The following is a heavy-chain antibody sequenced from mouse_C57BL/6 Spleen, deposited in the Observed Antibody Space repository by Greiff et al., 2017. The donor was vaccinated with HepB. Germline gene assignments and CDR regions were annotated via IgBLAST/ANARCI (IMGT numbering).Heavy chain of an antibody. V-gene: IGHV1-64*01. CDR1: GYTFTSYW. CDR2: IHPNSGST. Sequence: QVQLQQPGAELVKPGASVKLSCKASGYTFTSYWMHWVKQRPGQGLEWIGMIHPNSGSTNYNEKFKSKATLTVDKSSSTAYMQLSSLTSEDSAVYYCARDPYDYGYAMDYWGQGTSVTVSS. D-gene: IGHD2-4*01. CDR3: ARDPYDYGYAMDY. J-gene: IGHJ4*01.